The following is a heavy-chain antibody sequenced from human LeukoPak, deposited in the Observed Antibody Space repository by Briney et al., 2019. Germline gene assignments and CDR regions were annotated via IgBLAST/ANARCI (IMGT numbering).Heavy chain of an antibody. CDR2: IYTSGST. V-gene: IGHV4-4*07. CDR3: ARGVLRFLEWLPRYYFDY. Sequence: SETLSLTCTVSGGSIISYYWSWIRQPAGKGLEWIGRIYTSGSTNYNPSLKSRVTMSVDTSKNQFSLKLSSVTAADTAVYYCARGVLRFLEWLPRYYFDYWGQGTLVTVSS. D-gene: IGHD3-3*01. J-gene: IGHJ4*02. CDR1: GGSIISYY.